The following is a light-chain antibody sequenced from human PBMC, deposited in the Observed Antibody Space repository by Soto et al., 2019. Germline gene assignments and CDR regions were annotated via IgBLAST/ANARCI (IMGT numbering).Light chain of an antibody. CDR3: SSYAGRDTMGL. J-gene: IGLJ3*02. Sequence: QSALAQPRSVSGSPGQSVTISCTGTSNDVGSYNFVSWYQQHPGKVPRLIIYDVFKRPSWVPDRFSGSKSGNTASLTISGLLLEDEADYYCSSYAGRDTMGLFGGGTKVTVL. V-gene: IGLV2-11*01. CDR1: SNDVGSYNF. CDR2: DVF.